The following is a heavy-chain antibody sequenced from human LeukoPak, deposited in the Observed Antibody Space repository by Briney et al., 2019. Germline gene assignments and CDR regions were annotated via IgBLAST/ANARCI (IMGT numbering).Heavy chain of an antibody. CDR3: ARGRYDGSGYYPY. D-gene: IGHD3-22*01. CDR1: GYTFTSYD. V-gene: IGHV1-8*03. CDR2: MNPDSGDT. Sequence: ASVKVSCKASGYTFTSYDINWVRQATGQGLEWMGWMNPDSGDTGYAQKFQGRVTVTRDTSISTAYMELSSLRSDDTAVYYCARGRYDGSGYYPYWGQGTLVTVSS. J-gene: IGHJ4*02.